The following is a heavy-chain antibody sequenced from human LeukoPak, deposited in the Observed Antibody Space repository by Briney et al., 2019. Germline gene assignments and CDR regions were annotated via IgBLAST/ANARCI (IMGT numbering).Heavy chain of an antibody. D-gene: IGHD1-26*01. V-gene: IGHV4-39*07. Sequence: SETLSLTCTVSSGSISTSNYYWGWVRQPPGKALEWIGNIFYSGSTYYSPSLKSRVTISLDTSKNQFSLKLSSVTAADTAVYYCARVAGGSGDAFDIWGQGTMVTVSS. CDR3: ARVAGGSGDAFDI. CDR1: SGSISTSNYY. CDR2: IFYSGST. J-gene: IGHJ3*02.